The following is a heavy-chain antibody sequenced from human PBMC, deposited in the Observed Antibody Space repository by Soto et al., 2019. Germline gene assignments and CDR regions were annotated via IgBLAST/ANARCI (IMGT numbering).Heavy chain of an antibody. CDR1: GFTFSVYS. CDR2: ISSSSTII. Sequence: EVQLVESGGGLVQPGGSLRLSCATSGFTFSVYSMNWVRQAPGKGLGRVSYISSSSTIIYYADSVKGRFTVYRDNPKNSLYRRMNCVTAEDKAVYYCARDGRPFDNWGQGTLVTVSS. J-gene: IGHJ4*02. V-gene: IGHV3-48*01. CDR3: ARDGRPFDN.